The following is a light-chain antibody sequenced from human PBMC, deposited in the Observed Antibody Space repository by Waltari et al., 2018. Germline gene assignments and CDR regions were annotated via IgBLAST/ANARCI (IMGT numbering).Light chain of an antibody. Sequence: QSALTQPASVSGAPGPSITISCTGTSSAVGGYDFVSWYQQYQGKAPQLIIYDVYYRPSGVSQRFSASKSGDTASLTISGLQTDDEADYYCSSYTSISTSVVFGGGTKLTVL. V-gene: IGLV2-14*03. J-gene: IGLJ2*01. CDR3: SSYTSISTSVV. CDR1: SSAVGGYDF. CDR2: DVY.